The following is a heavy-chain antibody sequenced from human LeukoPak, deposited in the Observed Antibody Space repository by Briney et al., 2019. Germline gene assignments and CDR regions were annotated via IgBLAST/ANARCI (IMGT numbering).Heavy chain of an antibody. J-gene: IGHJ3*02. CDR1: GFIVSSDY. D-gene: IGHD5-24*01. V-gene: IGHV3-66*01. CDR2: IYSGGST. Sequence: GGSLRLSCAASGFIVSSDYMSWVRQAPGKGLEWVSVIYSGGSTNYADSVKGRFTISRGISMNTVYLQMNNLRAEDTAVYYCASPMATIDQGAFDIWGQGTMVTVSS. CDR3: ASPMATIDQGAFDI.